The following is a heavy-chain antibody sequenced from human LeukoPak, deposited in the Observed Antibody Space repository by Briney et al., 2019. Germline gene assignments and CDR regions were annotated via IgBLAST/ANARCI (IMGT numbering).Heavy chain of an antibody. V-gene: IGHV4-59*08. CDR1: GFTFSSYW. J-gene: IGHJ4*02. CDR2: IYYSGST. CDR3: ARASSAADY. D-gene: IGHD6-13*01. Sequence: PGGSLRLSCAASGFTFSSYWMSWIRQPPGKGLEWIGYIYYSGSTNYNPSLKSRVTISVDTSKNQFSLKLSSVTAADTAVYYCARASSAADYWGQGTLVTVSS.